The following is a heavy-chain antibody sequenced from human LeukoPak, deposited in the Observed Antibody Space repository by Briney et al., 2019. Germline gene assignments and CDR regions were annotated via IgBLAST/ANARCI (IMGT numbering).Heavy chain of an antibody. CDR1: GYSISSGYY. D-gene: IGHD4-23*01. V-gene: IGHV4-38-2*02. J-gene: IGHJ4*02. CDR2: IYHSGST. Sequence: SETLSLTCTVSGYSISSGYYWGWIRPPPGKGLEWIGSIYHSGSTYYNPSLKSRVTISADTSKNQFSLKLSSVTAADTAVYYCARVPTVVISKGLDYWGQGTLVTVSS. CDR3: ARVPTVVISKGLDY.